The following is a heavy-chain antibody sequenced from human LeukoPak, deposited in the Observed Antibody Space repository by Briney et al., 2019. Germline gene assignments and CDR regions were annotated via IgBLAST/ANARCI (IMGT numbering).Heavy chain of an antibody. Sequence: SETLSLTCAVYGGSFSGYYWSWIRQPPGKGLEWIGEINHSGSTNYNPSLKSRVTISVDTSKNQFSLKLSSVTAADTAVYYCARDSYGMDVWGQGTTVTVSS. CDR1: GGSFSGYY. CDR3: ARDSYGMDV. J-gene: IGHJ6*02. V-gene: IGHV4-34*09. CDR2: INHSGST.